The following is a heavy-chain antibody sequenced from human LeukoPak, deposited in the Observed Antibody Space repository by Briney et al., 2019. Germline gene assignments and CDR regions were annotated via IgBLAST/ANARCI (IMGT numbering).Heavy chain of an antibody. J-gene: IGHJ3*02. V-gene: IGHV1-18*01. D-gene: IGHD3-22*01. CDR3: ARETPRYYYDSSGYYDAFDI. CDR1: GYTFTSYG. Sequence: ASVNVSCKASGYTFTSYGISWVRQAPGQGLEWMGWISAYNGNTNYAQKLQGRVTMTTDTSTSTAYMELRSLRSDDTAVYYCARETPRYYYDSSGYYDAFDIWGQGTMVTVSS. CDR2: ISAYNGNT.